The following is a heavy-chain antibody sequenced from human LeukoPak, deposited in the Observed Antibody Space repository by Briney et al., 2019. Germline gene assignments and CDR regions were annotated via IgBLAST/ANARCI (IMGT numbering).Heavy chain of an antibody. CDR3: ARVHWAGTTYNWFDP. CDR2: IIPIFGTA. CDR1: GGTFSSYA. Sequence: GASVKVSCKASGGTFSSYAISWVRQAPGQGLEWMGGIIPIFGTANYAQKFQGRVTITTDESTSTAYMELSSLRSEDTAVYYCARVHWAGTTYNWFDPWGQGTLVTVSS. V-gene: IGHV1-69*05. D-gene: IGHD1-1*01. J-gene: IGHJ5*02.